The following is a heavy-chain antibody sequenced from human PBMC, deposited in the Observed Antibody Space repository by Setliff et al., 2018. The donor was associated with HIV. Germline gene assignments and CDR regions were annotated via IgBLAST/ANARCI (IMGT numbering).Heavy chain of an antibody. Sequence: SETLSLTCTVSGGSFSSNSYYWGWFRQPPGKGLEWIGSISYTGNAYNTPSLKSRVTISVDASKNQISLKLNSVTAADTATYYCAREGDGIDYWGQGTLVTVSS. D-gene: IGHD2-21*02. J-gene: IGHJ4*02. CDR1: GGSFSSNSYY. CDR3: AREGDGIDY. CDR2: ISYTGNA. V-gene: IGHV4-39*02.